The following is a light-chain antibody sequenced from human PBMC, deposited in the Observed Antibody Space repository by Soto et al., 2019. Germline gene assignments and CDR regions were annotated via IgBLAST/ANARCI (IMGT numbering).Light chain of an antibody. V-gene: IGKV3-20*01. J-gene: IGKJ1*01. CDR3: QQYGSSPPWT. CDR1: QSVSSNF. CDR2: GAS. Sequence: EIVLTQSPGTLSLSTGERATLSCRDSQSVSSNFLAWYQQKPGQAPRLLIYGASSRATGIPDRFSGSGSGTDFTLTISRLEPEDFAVYYCQQYGSSPPWTFGQGTKVEIK.